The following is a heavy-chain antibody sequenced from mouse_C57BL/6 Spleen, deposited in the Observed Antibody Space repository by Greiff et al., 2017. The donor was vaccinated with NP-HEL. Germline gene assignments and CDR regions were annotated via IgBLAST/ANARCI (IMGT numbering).Heavy chain of an antibody. CDR3: ARRYYYGIWYFDV. CDR1: GFNIKNTY. J-gene: IGHJ1*03. CDR2: IDPANGNT. V-gene: IGHV14-3*01. D-gene: IGHD1-1*01. Sequence: EVQRVESVAELVRPGASVKLSCTASGFNIKNTYMHWVKQRPEQGLEWIGRIDPANGNTKYAPKFQGKATITADTSSNTAYLQLSSLTSEDTAIYYCARRYYYGIWYFDVWGTGTTVTVSS.